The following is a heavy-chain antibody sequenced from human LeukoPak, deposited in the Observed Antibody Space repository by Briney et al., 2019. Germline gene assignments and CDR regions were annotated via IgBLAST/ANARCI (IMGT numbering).Heavy chain of an antibody. Sequence: SQTLSLTCTVSGGSISSGGYYWSWIRQHPGKGLEWIGYIYYSGSTYYNPSLKSRVTISVDTSKNQFSLKLSSVTAADTAVYYCARNRDGYNSFDYWGQGTLVTVSS. V-gene: IGHV4-31*03. D-gene: IGHD5-24*01. CDR2: IYYSGST. CDR1: GGSISSGGYY. CDR3: ARNRDGYNSFDY. J-gene: IGHJ4*02.